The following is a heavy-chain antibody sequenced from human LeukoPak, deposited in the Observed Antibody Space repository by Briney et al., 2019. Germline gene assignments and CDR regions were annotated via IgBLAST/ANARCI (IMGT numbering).Heavy chain of an antibody. CDR2: ISSSSSYI. Sequence: GGSLRLSCAASGFTFSSYSMNWVRQAPGKGLEWVSSISSSSSYIYYADSVKGRFTISRDNAKNLLYLQMKSLRAEDTAVYYCARDLNRGDRGCFDYWGQGTLVTVSS. CDR1: GFTFSSYS. D-gene: IGHD3-10*01. V-gene: IGHV3-21*06. J-gene: IGHJ4*02. CDR3: ARDLNRGDRGCFDY.